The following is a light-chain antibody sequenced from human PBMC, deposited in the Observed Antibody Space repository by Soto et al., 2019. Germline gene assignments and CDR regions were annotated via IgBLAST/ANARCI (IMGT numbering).Light chain of an antibody. CDR3: CSLTNGATWV. CDR1: NSDVGSHNL. J-gene: IGLJ3*02. Sequence: QSALTQPASVSGSPGQSITISCTGTNSDVGSHNLVSWYQQYPGKAPKLLIYEASKRPSGLSNRFSGSKSGNTASLTISGLQAEDEADYYCCSLTNGATWVFGGGTKLTVL. V-gene: IGLV2-23*01. CDR2: EAS.